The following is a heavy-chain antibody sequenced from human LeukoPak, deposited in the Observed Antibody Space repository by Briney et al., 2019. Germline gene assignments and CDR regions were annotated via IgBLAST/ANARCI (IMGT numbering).Heavy chain of an antibody. CDR1: GGSFSGYY. CDR3: ARLRGNLRIAVARGFFDY. Sequence: SETLSLTCAVYGGSFSGYYWSWIRQPPGKGLEWIGEINHSGSTNYNPSLKSRVTISVDTSKNQFSLKLSSVTAADTAVYYCARLRGNLRIAVARGFFDYWGQGTLVTVSS. CDR2: INHSGST. V-gene: IGHV4-34*01. D-gene: IGHD6-19*01. J-gene: IGHJ4*02.